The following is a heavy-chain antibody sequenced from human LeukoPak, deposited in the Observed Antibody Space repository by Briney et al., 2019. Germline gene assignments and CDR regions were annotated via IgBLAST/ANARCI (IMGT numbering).Heavy chain of an antibody. J-gene: IGHJ4*02. D-gene: IGHD3-16*02. CDR1: GYTLTGYY. V-gene: IGHV1-2*02. Sequence: ASVKVSCKASGYTLTGYYMHWVRQAPGQGLEWMGWINPKSDSTNYAQKFQGRVTMTRDTSINTAYMELSRLRSDDTATYYCARTFGGIIVLPYIWGQGTLVTVSS. CDR3: ARTFGGIIVLPYI. CDR2: INPKSDST.